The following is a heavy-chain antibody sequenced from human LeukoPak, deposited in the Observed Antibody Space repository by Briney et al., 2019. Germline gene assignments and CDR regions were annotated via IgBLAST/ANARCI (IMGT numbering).Heavy chain of an antibody. CDR2: ISSSSGTI. CDR1: GFTFYDSS. D-gene: IGHD5-18*01. Sequence: PGGSLRLSCAASGFTFYDSSLNWVRQAPGKGLEWVSYISSSSGTIYYADSVKGRFTISRDNAKNSLYLQMNSLRDEDTAVYYCARAVSGYIYGYGYWGQGTLVTVSS. V-gene: IGHV3-48*02. CDR3: ARAVSGYIYGYGY. J-gene: IGHJ4*02.